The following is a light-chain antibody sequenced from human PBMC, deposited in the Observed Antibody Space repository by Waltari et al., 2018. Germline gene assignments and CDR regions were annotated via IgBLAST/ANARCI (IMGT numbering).Light chain of an antibody. CDR3: LQHNSNPYS. CDR2: AAS. Sequence: DTQMTQSPSSLSASAGDRVTITCRASQGISTYLNWYQQKPGKAPKRLIYAASSLESGVPSRFSGSGSGTDFTLTISSLQPEDFATYYCLQHNSNPYSFGQGTKVEIK. J-gene: IGKJ2*03. CDR1: QGISTY. V-gene: IGKV1-17*01.